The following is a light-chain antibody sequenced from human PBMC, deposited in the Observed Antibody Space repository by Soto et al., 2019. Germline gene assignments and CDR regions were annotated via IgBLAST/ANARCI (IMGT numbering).Light chain of an antibody. CDR2: VAS. Sequence: DIQMTQSPSTLSASVGDRVTITCRASQSISSWLAWYQQKPGKAPKLLIDVASSLESGVPSSFSGSGCGTEFTLTISRLQPDDFATYYGQQDNNYSWTFGRGTKVEIK. CDR3: QQDNNYSWT. CDR1: QSISSW. J-gene: IGKJ1*01. V-gene: IGKV1-5*01.